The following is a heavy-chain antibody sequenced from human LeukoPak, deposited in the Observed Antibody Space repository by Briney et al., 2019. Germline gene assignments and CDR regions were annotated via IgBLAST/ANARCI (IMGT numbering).Heavy chain of an antibody. CDR1: GASISNYY. CDR3: ARTYSSSYFDY. V-gene: IGHV4-4*09. J-gene: IGHJ4*02. Sequence: SETLSLTCTVSGASISNYYWSWIRQTPEKGLEWMGHIHSSGGSSYYPSLKSRLTLSIDTSRNQLSLKLPSVTAADTAVYYCARTYSSSYFDYWGQGTLVTVSS. D-gene: IGHD6-6*01. CDR2: IHSSGGS.